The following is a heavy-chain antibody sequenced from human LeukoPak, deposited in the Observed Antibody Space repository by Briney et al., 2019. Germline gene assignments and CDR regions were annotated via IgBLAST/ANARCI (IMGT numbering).Heavy chain of an antibody. J-gene: IGHJ6*02. CDR2: IYYSGST. V-gene: IGHV4-39*07. D-gene: IGHD3-9*01. CDR1: GGSISSSSYY. Sequence: SETLSLTCTVSGGSISSSSYYWGWIRQPPGKGLEWIGSIYYSGSTYYNPSLKSRVTISVDTSKNQFSLKLSSVTAADTAVYYCARVLAVNYDILTGYSAHYYYYYGMDVWGQGTTVTVSS. CDR3: ARVLAVNYDILTGYSAHYYYYYGMDV.